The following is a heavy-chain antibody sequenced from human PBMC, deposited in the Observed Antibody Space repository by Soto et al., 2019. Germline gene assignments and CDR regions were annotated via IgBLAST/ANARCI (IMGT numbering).Heavy chain of an antibody. Sequence: QVQLVESGGGVVQPGRSLRLSCAVSGFTLSSYDMHWVRQAPGKGLEWVAVILYGGSNKYYADSVKGRFTISRDNSKNTQYLQMHSLRVEDTAVYYCARDGVGAFDYWGQGTLVTVSS. CDR3: ARDGVGAFDY. D-gene: IGHD1-26*01. CDR1: GFTLSSYD. CDR2: ILYGGSNK. V-gene: IGHV3-30-3*01. J-gene: IGHJ4*02.